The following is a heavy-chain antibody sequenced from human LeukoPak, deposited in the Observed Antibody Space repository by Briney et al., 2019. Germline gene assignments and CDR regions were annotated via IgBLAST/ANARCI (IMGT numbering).Heavy chain of an antibody. CDR3: ARSSRRWLQFDFDY. J-gene: IGHJ4*02. CDR1: GGSVSSGSYY. D-gene: IGHD5-24*01. CDR2: IYYSGST. V-gene: IGHV4-61*01. Sequence: SETLSLTCTVSGGSVSSGSYYWSWIRQPPGKGLEWIGYIYYSGSTNYNPSLKSRVTISVDTSKNQFSLKLSSVTAADTAVYYCARSSRRWLQFDFDYWGQGTLVTVSS.